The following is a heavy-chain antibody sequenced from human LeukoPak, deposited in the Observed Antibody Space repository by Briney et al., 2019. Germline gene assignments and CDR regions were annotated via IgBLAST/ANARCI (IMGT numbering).Heavy chain of an antibody. CDR1: GDSVSSNSVA. CDR3: ARQLGSFDY. CDR2: TYYRSKWYN. V-gene: IGHV6-1*01. J-gene: IGHJ4*02. D-gene: IGHD6-13*01. Sequence: SQTLSLTCGISGDSVSSNSVAWNWIRQSPSRGLEWLGRTYYRSKWYNDYAVSVKSRIIINPDTSKNQFSLKLNSVTPDDTAVYYCARQLGSFDYWGQGTLVTVSS.